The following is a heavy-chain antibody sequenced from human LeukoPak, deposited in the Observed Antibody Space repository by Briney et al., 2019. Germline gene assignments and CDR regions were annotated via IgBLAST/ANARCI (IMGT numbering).Heavy chain of an antibody. D-gene: IGHD6-19*01. V-gene: IGHV4-59*01. CDR2: IYYSGST. J-gene: IGHJ5*02. CDR3: ARDVSAWSGWFDP. CDR1: GGSIISYY. Sequence: PSETLSLTCTVSGGSIISYYWSWIRQPPGKGLEWIGCIYYSGSTNYNPSLKSRVTISVDTSKNQFSLKVNSVTAADTAVYYCARDVSAWSGWFDPWGQGTLVTVSS.